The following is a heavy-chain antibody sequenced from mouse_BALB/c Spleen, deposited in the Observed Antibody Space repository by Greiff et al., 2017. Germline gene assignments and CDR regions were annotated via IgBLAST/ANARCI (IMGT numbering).Heavy chain of an antibody. Sequence: EVQVVESGGGLVKPGGSLKLSCAASGFTFSSYAMSWVRQTPEKRLEWVASISSGGSTYYPDSVKGRFTISRDNARNILYLQMSSLRSEDTAMYYCARGRDYYGSSYGDYWGQGTTLTVSS. CDR2: ISSGGST. CDR1: GFTFSSYA. J-gene: IGHJ2*01. CDR3: ARGRDYYGSSYGDY. D-gene: IGHD1-1*01. V-gene: IGHV5-6-5*01.